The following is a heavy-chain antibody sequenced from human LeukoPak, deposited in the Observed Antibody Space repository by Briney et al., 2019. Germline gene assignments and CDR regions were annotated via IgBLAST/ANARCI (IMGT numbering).Heavy chain of an antibody. CDR2: ISDSGNTI. CDR3: SCGSKRDVGW. D-gene: IGHD3-3*01. Sequence: GGSLRLSCAASGFTFSTYTMNWVRQAPGKGLQWVSYISDSGNTIFYADSVKGRFTMSRDNAKNSLYLQMNSLRDEDTAVYLFSCGSKRDVGWWGQGSLVTVSS. CDR1: GFTFSTYT. V-gene: IGHV3-48*02. J-gene: IGHJ4*02.